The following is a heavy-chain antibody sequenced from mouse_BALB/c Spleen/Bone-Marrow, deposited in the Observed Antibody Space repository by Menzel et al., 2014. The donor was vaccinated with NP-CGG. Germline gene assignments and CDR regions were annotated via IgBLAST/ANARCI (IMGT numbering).Heavy chain of an antibody. CDR2: IDTYNGGT. D-gene: IGHD2-14*01. CDR1: GYAFTSYK. V-gene: IGHV1S135*01. J-gene: IGHJ2*01. CDR3: ARSRDVGYWDY. Sequence: VQLKESGPELVKPGASVTVSCKASGYAFTSYKMFWVKQSHGKSLEWIGYIDTYNGGTSYNQKFKCKATLTVDKSSSTAYMHLNSLTSEDSAVYYCARSRDVGYWDYWGQGTTLTVSS.